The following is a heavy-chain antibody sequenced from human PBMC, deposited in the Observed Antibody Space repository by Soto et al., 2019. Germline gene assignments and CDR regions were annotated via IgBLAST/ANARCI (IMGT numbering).Heavy chain of an antibody. CDR3: ARFPETGTTDY. CDR2: IYYSGRN. J-gene: IGHJ4*02. Sequence: QVQLQESGPGLVKPSQTLSLTCTVSGGSISSGGYYWSWIRPHPGKGLEWIGYIYYSGRNYYNTSRKSRVTIAEYTSKNQFALKRSSVTAADTAVYYCARFPETGTTDYWGQGTLVTVSS. D-gene: IGHD4-17*01. CDR1: GGSISSGGYY. V-gene: IGHV4-31*03.